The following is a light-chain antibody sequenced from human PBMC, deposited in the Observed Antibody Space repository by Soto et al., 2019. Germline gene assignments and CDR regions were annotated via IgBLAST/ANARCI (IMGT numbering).Light chain of an antibody. CDR1: SSNIGSHT. Sequence: QSVLTQPPSASGTPGQRVTISCSGGSSNIGSHTVNWYQHLPGTAPKLLIYSNNPRPSGVPDRFSGSVSGTSASLAISGLQSEDEADYYCAAWHDSLNGPVFGGGTKLTVL. CDR3: AAWHDSLNGPV. V-gene: IGLV1-44*01. J-gene: IGLJ2*01. CDR2: SNN.